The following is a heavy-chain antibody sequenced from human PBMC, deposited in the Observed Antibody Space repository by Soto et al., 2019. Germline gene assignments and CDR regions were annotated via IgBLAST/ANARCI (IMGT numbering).Heavy chain of an antibody. CDR3: ARAASGTSFDY. Sequence: QVQLQESGPGLVKPSQTLSLTCTVSGGSITSGGYYWSWIRQHPGKGLEWIGYIYYSGSTFYNPPLKSRVTISVDTSKNQFSLNLTSVTAADTAVYYCARAASGTSFDYWGQGTLVTVSS. CDR1: GGSITSGGYY. D-gene: IGHD6-13*01. CDR2: IYYSGST. J-gene: IGHJ4*02. V-gene: IGHV4-31*03.